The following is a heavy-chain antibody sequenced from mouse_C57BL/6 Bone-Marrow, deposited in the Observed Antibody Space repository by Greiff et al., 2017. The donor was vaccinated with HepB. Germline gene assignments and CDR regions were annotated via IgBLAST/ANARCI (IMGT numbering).Heavy chain of an antibody. J-gene: IGHJ3*01. Sequence: EAQLQQSGPELVKPGASVKISCKASGYTFTDYYMNWVKQSHGKSLEWIGDINPNNGGTSYNQKFKGKATLTVDKSSSTAYMELRSLTSEDSAVYYCARGYAWFAYWGQGTLVTVSA. D-gene: IGHD2-2*01. V-gene: IGHV1-26*01. CDR2: INPNNGGT. CDR3: ARGYAWFAY. CDR1: GYTFTDYY.